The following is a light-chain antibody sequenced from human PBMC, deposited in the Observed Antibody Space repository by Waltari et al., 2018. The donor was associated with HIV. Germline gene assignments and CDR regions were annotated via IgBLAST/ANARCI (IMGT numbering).Light chain of an antibody. Sequence: QSVLTQPPSASWTPGQRVTISCSGSSSNLGSNTVHWYHQLPGPAPKLLIYGNNQRPSGVPDRCSGSRSGTSAALAIRGLQSEDEADYYGAAWDDSLNGWVFGGGTKLTVL. CDR1: SSNLGSNT. V-gene: IGLV1-44*01. CDR2: GNN. CDR3: AAWDDSLNGWV. J-gene: IGLJ3*02.